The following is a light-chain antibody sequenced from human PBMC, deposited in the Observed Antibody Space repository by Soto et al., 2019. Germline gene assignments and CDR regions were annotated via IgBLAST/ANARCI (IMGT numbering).Light chain of an antibody. CDR2: DAS. CDR3: QHYDNLPPYT. V-gene: IGKV1-33*01. CDR1: QDISNY. Sequence: EIQMTQSPASLSASVGDRVTITCQASQDISNYLNSYQQKPGKAPKLLIYDASNLETGVPSRFSGSGSGTDFTFTISSLQPEDIATYYCQHYDNLPPYTFGQGTKLEIK. J-gene: IGKJ2*01.